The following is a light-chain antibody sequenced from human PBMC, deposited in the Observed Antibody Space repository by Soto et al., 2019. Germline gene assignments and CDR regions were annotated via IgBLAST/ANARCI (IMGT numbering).Light chain of an antibody. CDR2: EVS. Sequence: QSALTQPASVSGSPGQSITISCAGTSSDVGAYDYVSWYQQHPGKAPKLLIYEVSNRPSGVSHRFSGSKSGNTASLTISGLQAEDEADYYCSAYAYSILWLFGGGTKVTVL. V-gene: IGLV2-14*01. J-gene: IGLJ3*02. CDR1: SSDVGAYDY. CDR3: SAYAYSILWL.